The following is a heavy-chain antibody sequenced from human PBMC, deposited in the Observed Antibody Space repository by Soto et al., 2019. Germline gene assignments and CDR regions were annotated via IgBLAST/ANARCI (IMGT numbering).Heavy chain of an antibody. J-gene: IGHJ3*02. CDR1: GATLNTFINYG. D-gene: IGHD3-22*01. V-gene: IGHV1-69*12. CDR2: IIPVCGTA. CDR3: ARGADKKIVVVMYDAFET. Sequence: QVQLVQSGAEVKKPGSSVKVSCKASGATLNTFINYGITWVRQAPGQGLEWMGGIIPVCGTANYAQKFQGRVTISGDESTRTAYMELSRLRSEDTAVYYCARGADKKIVVVMYDAFETWGQGTMVSVSS.